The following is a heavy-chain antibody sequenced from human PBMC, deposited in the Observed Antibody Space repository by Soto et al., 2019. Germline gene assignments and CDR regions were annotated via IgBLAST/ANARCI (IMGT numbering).Heavy chain of an antibody. CDR2: ISGSGGST. V-gene: IGHV3-23*01. CDR3: AKDLLPKATVTQSHYYYYRMDV. J-gene: IGHJ6*02. Sequence: PGGSLRLSCAASGFTFSSYAMSWVRQAPGKGLEWVSAISGSGGSTYYADSVKGRFTISRDNSKNTLYLQMNSLRAEDTAVYYCAKDLLPKATVTQSHYYYYRMDVWGQGTTVTVSS. CDR1: GFTFSSYA. D-gene: IGHD4-17*01.